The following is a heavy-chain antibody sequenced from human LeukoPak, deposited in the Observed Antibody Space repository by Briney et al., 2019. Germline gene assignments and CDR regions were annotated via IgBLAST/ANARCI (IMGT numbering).Heavy chain of an antibody. CDR2: IYYSGST. D-gene: IGHD3-10*01. J-gene: IGHJ3*02. V-gene: IGHV4-30-4*01. Sequence: SETLSLTCTVSGGSISSGDYYWSWIRQPPGKGLEWIGYIYYSGSTYYNPSLKSRVTISVDTSKNQFSLKLSSVTAADTAVYYCARASFPFVRFGGCPCDALDIWGQGTMVTVSS. CDR1: GGSISSGDYY. CDR3: ARASFPFVRFGGCPCDALDI.